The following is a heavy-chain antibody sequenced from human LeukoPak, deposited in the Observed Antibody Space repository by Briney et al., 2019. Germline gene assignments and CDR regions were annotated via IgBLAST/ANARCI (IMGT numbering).Heavy chain of an antibody. J-gene: IGHJ4*02. V-gene: IGHV6-1*01. CDR3: ARGLGWPYFDY. D-gene: IGHD5-24*01. CDR2: TYYKSKWYN. Sequence: SQTLSLTCDISGDSVSRDSIAWNWIRQSPSRGLEWLGRTYYKSKWYNDYAVSVKSRITINPDTSKNQFSLQLNSVTPEDTAVYYCARGLGWPYFDYWGQGTLVTVSS. CDR1: GDSVSRDSIA.